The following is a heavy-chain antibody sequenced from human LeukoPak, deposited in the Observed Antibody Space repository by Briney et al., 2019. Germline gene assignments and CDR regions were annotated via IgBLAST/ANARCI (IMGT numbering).Heavy chain of an antibody. Sequence: GGSLTLSCEASGFTFSVNWMSWVRQAPGKGLEWVARINPDRNQKFYVASVNGRFTISKNNTKSSLYLQMNRRGAEDTAMYYCAKLLGTVTTYDPWGQGTRVTVSS. D-gene: IGHD2/OR15-2a*01. CDR3: AKLLGTVTTYDP. V-gene: IGHV3-7*01. CDR1: GFTFSVNW. J-gene: IGHJ5*02. CDR2: INPDRNQK.